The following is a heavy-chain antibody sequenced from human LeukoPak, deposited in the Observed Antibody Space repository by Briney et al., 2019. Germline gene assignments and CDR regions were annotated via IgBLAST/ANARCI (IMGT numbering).Heavy chain of an antibody. CDR2: IYYSGST. J-gene: IGHJ6*02. D-gene: IGHD3-3*01. V-gene: IGHV4-31*03. CDR1: GGSISSGGYY. CDR3: ARDVHEWLGPWDYYYGMDV. Sequence: SQTLSLTCTVSGGSISSGGYYWSWIRQHPGKDLEWIGYIYYSGSTYYNPSLKSRVTISVDTSKNQFSLKLSSVTAADTAVYYCARDVHEWLGPWDYYYGMDVWGQGTTVTVSS.